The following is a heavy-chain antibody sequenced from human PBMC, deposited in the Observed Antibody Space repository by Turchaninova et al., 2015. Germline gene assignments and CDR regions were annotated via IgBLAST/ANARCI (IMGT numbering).Heavy chain of an antibody. CDR2: INHSGST. Sequence: QVQLQQWGAGRLTPSETLSPPCAAYGGSFSGYDWSWIRQPPGKGLEWIGEINHSGSTNYNPSLKSRVTISVDTSKNQFSLKLSSVTAADTAVYYCARGHTQIRYWGQGTLVTVSS. J-gene: IGHJ4*02. V-gene: IGHV4-34*01. CDR3: ARGHTQIRY. CDR1: GGSFSGYD.